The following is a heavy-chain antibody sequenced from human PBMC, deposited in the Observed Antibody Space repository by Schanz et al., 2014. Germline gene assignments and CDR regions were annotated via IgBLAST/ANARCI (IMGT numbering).Heavy chain of an antibody. CDR3: ARGRTFDY. CDR1: GGTFSRLT. J-gene: IGHJ4*02. CDR2: IIPILGIA. V-gene: IGHV1-69*02. Sequence: QVQLVQSGAEVKKPGSSMKVSCKASGGTFSRLTFSWVRQAPGQGLEWMGRIIPILGIANYAQKFQGRVTITADRSTSTAYIELHILTSEDTAVYYCARGRTFDYWGQGTLVTVSS.